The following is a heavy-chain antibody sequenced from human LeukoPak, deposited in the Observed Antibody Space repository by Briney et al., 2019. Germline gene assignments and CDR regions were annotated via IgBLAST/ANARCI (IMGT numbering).Heavy chain of an antibody. CDR2: ISGSGGST. D-gene: IGHD2-2*01. Sequence: TGGSLRLSCAASGFTFSSYAMSWVRQAPGKGLEWVSAISGSGGSTYYADSVKGRFTISRDNSKNTLYLQMNSLRAEDTAVYYCARDDCSTTPCYAYWGQGTLVTVSS. J-gene: IGHJ4*02. CDR1: GFTFSSYA. CDR3: ARDDCSTTPCYAY. V-gene: IGHV3-23*01.